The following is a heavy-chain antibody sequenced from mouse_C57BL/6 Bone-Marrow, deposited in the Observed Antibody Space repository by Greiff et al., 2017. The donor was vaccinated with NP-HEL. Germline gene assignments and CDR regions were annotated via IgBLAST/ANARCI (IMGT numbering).Heavy chain of an antibody. V-gene: IGHV1-85*01. CDR1: GYTFTSYD. CDR3: ARWEGYYYGSSPAWFAY. CDR2: IYPRDGST. D-gene: IGHD1-1*01. J-gene: IGHJ3*01. Sequence: QVQLKQSGPELVKPGASVKLSCKASGYTFTSYDINWVKQRPGQGLEWIGWIYPRDGSTKYNEKFKGKATLTVDTSSSTAYMELHSLTSEDSAVYFCARWEGYYYGSSPAWFAYWGQGTLVTVSA.